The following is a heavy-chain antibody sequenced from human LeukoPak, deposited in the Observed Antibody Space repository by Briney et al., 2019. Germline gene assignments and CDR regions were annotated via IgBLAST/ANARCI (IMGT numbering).Heavy chain of an antibody. V-gene: IGHV1-8*01. D-gene: IGHD3-3*01. CDR1: GYTFTSYD. Sequence: ASVKVSCKASGYTFTSYDINWVRQAPGQGLEWMGWMNPNSGNTGYAQKFQGRVTMTRNTSISTAYMELSSLRSDDTAAYYCSRLRVTIFGVVIIHWFDPWGQGTLVTVSS. J-gene: IGHJ5*02. CDR2: MNPNSGNT. CDR3: SRLRVTIFGVVIIHWFDP.